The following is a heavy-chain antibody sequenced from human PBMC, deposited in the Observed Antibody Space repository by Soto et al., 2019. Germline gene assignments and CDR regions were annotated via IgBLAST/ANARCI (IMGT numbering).Heavy chain of an antibody. CDR3: ARVVYSSGWYERYFDY. Sequence: QVQLVQSGAEVKKPGSSVKVSCKASGGTFSSYTISWVRQAPGQGLEWMGRIIPILGIANYAQKFQGRVTITADTSTSTAYMELSSLRSEDTAVYYCARVVYSSGWYERYFDYCGQGTLVTVSS. CDR2: IIPILGIA. CDR1: GGTFSSYT. D-gene: IGHD6-19*01. V-gene: IGHV1-69*02. J-gene: IGHJ4*02.